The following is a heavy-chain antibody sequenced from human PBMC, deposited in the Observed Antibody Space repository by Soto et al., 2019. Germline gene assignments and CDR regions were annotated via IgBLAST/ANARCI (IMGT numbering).Heavy chain of an antibody. Sequence: EVQLLESGGGLVQPGGSLRLSCAASGFTFSAYAMGWVRQAPGKGLEGVSTIHGGGGATHYADSVKGRFTSSRDDSKNTLYAQMNSLRAEDTAVYYCAKFEGHPLEYWYLDFWGRGTLVTVSS. V-gene: IGHV3-23*01. D-gene: IGHD1-1*01. CDR3: AKFEGHPLEYWYLDF. CDR2: IHGGGGAT. J-gene: IGHJ2*01. CDR1: GFTFSAYA.